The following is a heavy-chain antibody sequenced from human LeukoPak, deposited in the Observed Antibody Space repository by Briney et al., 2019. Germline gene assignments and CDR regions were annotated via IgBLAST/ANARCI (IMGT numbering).Heavy chain of an antibody. CDR2: VIPILDIT. J-gene: IGHJ5*01. Sequence: SVKVSCKASGGTFSSHAMNWVRQAPGQGLEWMGGVIPILDITDYAQKFQGRLTITADKSTGTGYMELSSLRSEDSAVYYCAVLSDGAYCGGDCFYLDSWDQGTLVAVSS. D-gene: IGHD2-21*02. CDR1: GGTFSSHA. V-gene: IGHV1-69*10. CDR3: AVLSDGAYCGGDCFYLDS.